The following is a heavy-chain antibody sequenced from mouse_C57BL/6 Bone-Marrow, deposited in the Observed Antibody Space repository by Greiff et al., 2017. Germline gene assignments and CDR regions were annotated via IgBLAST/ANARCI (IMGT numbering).Heavy chain of an antibody. V-gene: IGHV5-9*01. CDR1: GFTFSSYT. Sequence: EVKLVESGGGLVKPGGSLKLSCAASGFTFSSYTMSWVRQTPEKRLEWVATISGGGGNTYYPDSVKGRFTISRDNAKNTLYLQMSSLRSEDTALYYCARHPPNSLPAWFAYWGQGTLVTVSA. CDR2: ISGGGGNT. J-gene: IGHJ3*01. CDR3: ARHPPNSLPAWFAY.